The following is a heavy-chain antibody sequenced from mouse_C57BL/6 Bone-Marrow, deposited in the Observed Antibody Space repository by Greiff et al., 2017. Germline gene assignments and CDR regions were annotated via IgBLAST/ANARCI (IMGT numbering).Heavy chain of an antibody. J-gene: IGHJ3*01. V-gene: IGHV1-54*01. CDR1: GYAFTNYL. D-gene: IGHD1-1*01. CDR3: ARSDYYGSSPRFAY. Sequence: QVQLQQSGAELVRPGTSVKVSCKASGYAFTNYLIEWVKQRPGQGLEWIGVINPGSGGTNYNEKFKGKAPLTADKSSSTAYMQLSSLTSEDSAVYVCARSDYYGSSPRFAYWGQGTLVTVSA. CDR2: INPGSGGT.